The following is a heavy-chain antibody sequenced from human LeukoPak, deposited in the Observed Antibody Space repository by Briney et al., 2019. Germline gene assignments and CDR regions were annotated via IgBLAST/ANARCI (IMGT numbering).Heavy chain of an antibody. J-gene: IGHJ4*02. D-gene: IGHD2-15*01. CDR3: ARHRGSQYYFDY. CDR1: GSTFSDYY. V-gene: IGHV3-11*03. CDR2: ISTSSSYT. Sequence: PGGSLRLSCAASGSTFSDYYMSWIRQAPGKGLEWVSYISTSSSYTNYANSVKGRFTISRDNAKNSLYLQMNSLRAEDTAVYYCARHRGSQYYFDYWGQGTLVTVSS.